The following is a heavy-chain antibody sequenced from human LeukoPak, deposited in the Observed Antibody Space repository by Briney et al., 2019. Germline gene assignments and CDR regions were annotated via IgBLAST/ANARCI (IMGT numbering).Heavy chain of an antibody. J-gene: IGHJ4*02. Sequence: PSETLSLTCTVSGGSISSSSYYWGWIRQPPGKGLEWIGSIYYSGSTYYNPSLKSRVTISVDTSKNQFSLKLSSVTAADTAVYYCARQIAARRYFDYWGQGTWSPSPQ. CDR3: ARQIAARRYFDY. CDR2: IYYSGST. D-gene: IGHD6-6*01. V-gene: IGHV4-39*01. CDR1: GGSISSSSYY.